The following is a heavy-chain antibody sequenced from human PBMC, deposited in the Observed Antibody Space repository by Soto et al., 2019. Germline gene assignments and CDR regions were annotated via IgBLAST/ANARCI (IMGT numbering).Heavy chain of an antibody. D-gene: IGHD3-22*01. CDR1: GGSISSGGYY. V-gene: IGHV4-31*03. CDR3: AKDTASISVVGWLLPIDY. Sequence: PSETLSLTCTVSGGSISSGGYYWSWIRQHPGKGLEWIGYIYYSGSTYYNPSLKSRVTISVDTSKNQFSLKLSSVTAADTAVYYCAKDTASISVVGWLLPIDYWGQGTLVTVSS. J-gene: IGHJ4*02. CDR2: IYYSGST.